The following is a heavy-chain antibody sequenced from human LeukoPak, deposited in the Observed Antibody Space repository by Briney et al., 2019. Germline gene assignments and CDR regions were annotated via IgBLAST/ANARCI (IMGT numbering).Heavy chain of an antibody. CDR1: GFTFSSYA. J-gene: IGHJ6*02. V-gene: IGHV3-30*01. CDR3: ARTYSSDDHYYYNGMDV. CDR2: ISYDGSNK. D-gene: IGHD6-19*01. Sequence: GGSLRLSCAASGFTFSSYAMHWVRQAPGNGLEWVAVISYDGSNKYYADSVKGRFTISRDNSKNTLYLQMNSLRAEDTAVYYCARTYSSDDHYYYNGMDVWGQGTTVTVSS.